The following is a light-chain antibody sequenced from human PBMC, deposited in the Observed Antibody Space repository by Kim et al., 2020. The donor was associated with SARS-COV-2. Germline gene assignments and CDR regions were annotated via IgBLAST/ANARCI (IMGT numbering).Light chain of an antibody. V-gene: IGLV2-23*01. CDR1: SSDIGSYSL. CDR3: CSHAGGGTML. J-gene: IGLJ2*01. CDR2: EGS. Sequence: QSALTQPASVSGSPGQSITISCTGTSSDIGSYSLVSWYQQFPGEAPKLMIYEGSKRPSGVSPRFSGSKSGNTASLTISGLQAEDEADYYCCSHAGGGTMLFCGATQVTVL.